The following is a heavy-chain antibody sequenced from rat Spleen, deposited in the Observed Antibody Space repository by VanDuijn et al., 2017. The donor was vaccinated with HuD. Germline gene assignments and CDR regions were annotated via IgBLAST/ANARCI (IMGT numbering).Heavy chain of an antibody. CDR1: GFTFSNYY. J-gene: IGHJ2*01. Sequence: EVQLVESGGGLVQPGRSLKLSCAASGFTFSNYYMAWVRQAPTKGLEWVAYISTGGDNTYYRDSVKGRFTISRDNAKSTLYLQLDSLRSEDTATYYCTRGLGARFDYWGKGVMVTVSS. V-gene: IGHV5-27*01. CDR3: TRGLGARFDY. D-gene: IGHD4-3*01. CDR2: ISTGGDNT.